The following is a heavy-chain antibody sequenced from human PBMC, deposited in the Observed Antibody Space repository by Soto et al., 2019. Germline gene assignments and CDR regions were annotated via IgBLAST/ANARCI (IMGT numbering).Heavy chain of an antibody. CDR1: GYNFAGYW. V-gene: IGHV5-51*01. Sequence: PGETLKISCKGSGYNFAGYWIAGVRQMPGEGLELMGIIYPSDSDTRYRPSFQGQVTSSADKSIRSAYLTWSSLRASDTAMHYCARGRVSTRTFEYCGEGTTVTVSS. CDR3: ARGRVSTRTFEY. CDR2: IYPSDSDT. D-gene: IGHD1-1*01. J-gene: IGHJ4*02.